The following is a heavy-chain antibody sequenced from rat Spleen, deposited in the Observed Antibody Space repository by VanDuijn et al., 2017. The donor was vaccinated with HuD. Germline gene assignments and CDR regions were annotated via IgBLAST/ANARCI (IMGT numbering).Heavy chain of an antibody. CDR2: ISSDGRRN. CDR3: ARRHYGYTDYFDY. J-gene: IGHJ2*01. D-gene: IGHD1-9*01. CDR1: GFTFSDYY. V-gene: IGHV5-29*01. Sequence: EVQLVESDGGLVQPGRSLKLSCAASGFTFSDYYMAWVRQAPAKGLEWVATISSDGRRNYYRDSVKGRFTISRDNVKSTLDLQMDSLRSEDTATYYCARRHYGYTDYFDYWGQGVMVTVSS.